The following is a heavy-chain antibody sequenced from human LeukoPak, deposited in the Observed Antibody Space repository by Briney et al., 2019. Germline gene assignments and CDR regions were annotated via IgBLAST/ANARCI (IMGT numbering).Heavy chain of an antibody. CDR2: INPNNGGT. CDR1: GYTFNGYY. J-gene: IGHJ6*03. V-gene: IGHV1-2*02. D-gene: IGHD3-22*01. CDR3: ARDPKNFYDSKFDYYHMDV. Sequence: AAVKVSCKSSGYTFNGYYMHWVRQAPGQGLEWMGWINPNNGGTKYAQNFQGRVTMTRDTSISTAYMELDRLRFDDTAVYYCARDPKNFYDSKFDYYHMDVWGKGATVTISS.